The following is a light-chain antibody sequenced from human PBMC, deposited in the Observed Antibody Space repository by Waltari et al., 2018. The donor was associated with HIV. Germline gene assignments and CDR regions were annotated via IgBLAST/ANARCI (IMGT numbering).Light chain of an antibody. J-gene: IGLJ2*01. CDR3: CSYAGSSNVV. CDR1: SSDVGSYNL. Sequence: QYALTQPASVSGSPGQSITISCTGTSSDVGSYNLVSWYQQHPGKAPKLMIFEGSKRPSGVSNRFSGSKSGNTASLTISGLQAEDEADYYCCSYAGSSNVVFGGGTKLTVL. CDR2: EGS. V-gene: IGLV2-23*01.